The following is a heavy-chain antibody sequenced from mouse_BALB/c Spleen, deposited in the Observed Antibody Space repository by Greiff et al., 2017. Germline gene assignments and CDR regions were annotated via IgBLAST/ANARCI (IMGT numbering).Heavy chain of an antibody. D-gene: IGHD1-1*01. J-gene: IGHJ3*01. CDR3: ARDYYGSSYVGFAY. V-gene: IGHV1-14*01. CDR2: INPYNDGT. Sequence: EVQVVESGPELVKPGASVKMSCKASGYTFTSYVMHWVKQKPGQGLEWIGYINPYNDGTKYNEKFKGKATLTSDKSSSTAYMELSSLTSEDSAVYYCARDYYGSSYVGFAYWGQGTLVTVSA. CDR1: GYTFTSYV.